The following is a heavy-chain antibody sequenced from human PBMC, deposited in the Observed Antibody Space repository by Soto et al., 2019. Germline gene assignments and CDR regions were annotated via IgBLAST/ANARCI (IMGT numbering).Heavy chain of an antibody. V-gene: IGHV3-23*01. CDR3: ARAFDGDYPFDF. Sequence: GGSLRLSCAASEFTFRNYAMRWVRQAPGKGLEWVSTISGDGDSTYYADSVRGRFTISRDNSKTTVYLQMNSLRADDTGVYYCARAFDGDYPFDFWGQGTLVTVSS. D-gene: IGHD4-17*01. CDR2: ISGDGDST. J-gene: IGHJ4*02. CDR1: EFTFRNYA.